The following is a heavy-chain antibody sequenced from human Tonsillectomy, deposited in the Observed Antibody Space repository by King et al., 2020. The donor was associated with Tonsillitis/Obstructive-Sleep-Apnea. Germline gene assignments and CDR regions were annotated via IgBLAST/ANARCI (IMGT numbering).Heavy chain of an antibody. D-gene: IGHD2/OR15-2a*01. CDR3: ARGPPNKAPHGYFDL. CDR2: ISYDGSNK. CDR1: GFTFSSYA. Sequence: VQLVESGGGVVQPGRSLRLSCAASGFTFSSYAMHWVRQAPGKGLEWVAVISYDGSNKYYADSVKGRFTISRDNSKNTLYLQMNSLRAEDTAVYYCARGPPNKAPHGYFDLWGRGTLVTVSS. V-gene: IGHV3-30*04. J-gene: IGHJ2*01.